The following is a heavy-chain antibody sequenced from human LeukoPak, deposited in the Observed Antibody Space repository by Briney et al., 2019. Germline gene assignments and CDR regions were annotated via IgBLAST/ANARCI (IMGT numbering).Heavy chain of an antibody. V-gene: IGHV4-39*01. CDR3: ARHGPRGTMIVVGDAFDI. CDR1: GGSISSSSYY. D-gene: IGHD3-22*01. CDR2: IYYSGST. J-gene: IGHJ3*02. Sequence: PSETLSLTCTVSGGSISSSSYYWGWIRQPPGKGLEWIGSIYYSGSTYYNPSLKSRVTISVDTSKNQFSLKLSSVTAADTAVYYCARHGPRGTMIVVGDAFDIWGQGTMVTVSS.